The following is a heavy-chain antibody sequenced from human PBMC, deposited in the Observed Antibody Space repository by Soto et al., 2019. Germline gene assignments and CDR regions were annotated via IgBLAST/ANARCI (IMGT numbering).Heavy chain of an antibody. Sequence: SETLSLTCAVSGYSISSGYYWGWIRQPPGKGLEWIGTIYHSGSTFYNPSLKSRVTISVDTAKNQLSLKVNSVTAADTAVFYCARVDRSGWTSNFFDYWRTGALFTVSS. J-gene: IGHJ4*02. CDR1: GYSISSGYY. V-gene: IGHV4-38-2*01. CDR2: IYHSGST. CDR3: ARVDRSGWTSNFFDY. D-gene: IGHD6-19*01.